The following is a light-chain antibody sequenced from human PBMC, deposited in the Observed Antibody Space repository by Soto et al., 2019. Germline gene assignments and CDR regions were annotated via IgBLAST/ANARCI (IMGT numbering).Light chain of an antibody. CDR1: SSDVGGYNY. CDR2: DVS. V-gene: IGLV2-14*03. Sequence: QSALTKPASVYGSPGQSINISCTGTSSDVGGYNYVSWYQHHPGKAPKLIIYDVSNRPSGVSNPFSGSKSGNTASLTISGLQPEDEADYYCSSYTTSNTRQIVFGTGTKVTVL. J-gene: IGLJ1*01. CDR3: SSYTTSNTRQIV.